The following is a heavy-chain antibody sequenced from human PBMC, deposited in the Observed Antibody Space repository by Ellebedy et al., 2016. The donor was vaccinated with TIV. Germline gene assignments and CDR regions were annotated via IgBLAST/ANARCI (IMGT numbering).Heavy chain of an antibody. Sequence: SETLSLTXAVSGGSISSSNWWSWVRQPPGKGLEWIGEIYHSGSTYYNPSLKSRVTISVDTSKNQFSLKLSSVTAADTAVYYCARHSFSLRYFDWLPSKFDYWGQGTLVTVSS. D-gene: IGHD3-9*01. CDR3: ARHSFSLRYFDWLPSKFDY. J-gene: IGHJ4*02. CDR1: GGSISSSNW. CDR2: IYHSGST. V-gene: IGHV4-4*02.